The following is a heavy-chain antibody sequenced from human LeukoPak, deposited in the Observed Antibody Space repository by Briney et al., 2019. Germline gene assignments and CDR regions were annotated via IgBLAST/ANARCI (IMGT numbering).Heavy chain of an antibody. V-gene: IGHV4-34*01. D-gene: IGHD3-22*01. CDR1: GGSFSGYY. J-gene: IGHJ6*03. Sequence: SETLSLTCAVYGGSFSGYYWSWIRQPPGKGLEWIGEISHSGSTNYNPSLKSRVTISVDTSKNQFSLKLSSVTAADTAVYYCARGTYYYDSSGYYPYYYYYYMDVWGKGTTVTVSS. CDR2: ISHSGST. CDR3: ARGTYYYDSSGYYPYYYYYYMDV.